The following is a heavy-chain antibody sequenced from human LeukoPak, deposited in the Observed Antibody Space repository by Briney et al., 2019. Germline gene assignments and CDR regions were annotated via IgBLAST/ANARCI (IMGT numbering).Heavy chain of an antibody. V-gene: IGHV4-39*01. J-gene: IGHJ5*02. CDR2: IYYSGST. CDR3: ARQRAAAGKNWFDP. Sequence: SETLSLTCTVSGGSISSSSYYWGWIRQPPGKGLEWIGSIYYSGSTYYNPSLKSRVTISVDTSKNQFSLKLGSVTAADTAVYYCARQRAAAGKNWFDPWGQGTLVTVSS. CDR1: GGSISSSSYY. D-gene: IGHD6-13*01.